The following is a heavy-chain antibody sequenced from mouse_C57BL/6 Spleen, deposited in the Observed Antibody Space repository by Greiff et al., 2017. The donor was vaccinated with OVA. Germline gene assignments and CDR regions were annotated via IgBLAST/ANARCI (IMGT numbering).Heavy chain of an antibody. CDR3: AREAWFAY. Sequence: QVQLQHSGAELVRPGTSVKVSCKASGYAFTNYLIEWVKQRPGQGLEWIGVINPGSGGTNYNEKFKGKATLTADKSSSTAYMQLSSLTSEDSAVYFCAREAWFAYWGQGTLVTVSA. CDR2: INPGSGGT. V-gene: IGHV1-54*01. J-gene: IGHJ3*01. CDR1: GYAFTNYL.